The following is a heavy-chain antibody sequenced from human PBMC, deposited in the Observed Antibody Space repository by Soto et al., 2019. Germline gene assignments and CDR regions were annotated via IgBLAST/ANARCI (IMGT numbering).Heavy chain of an antibody. CDR3: ASYWGGSSSSCDAGY. V-gene: IGHV4-30-4*01. D-gene: IGHD2-2*01. Sequence: QVQLQESGPGLVKPSQTLSLTCTVSGGSVSIGDYYWSWIRQPPGKGLEWIGYIYYSGSTYYNPIRKRAVIISVVTCKIHFSLKLSAVTAVDTVVDYCASYWGGSSSSCDAGYRGKGIVVT. J-gene: IGHJ4*02. CDR2: IYYSGST. CDR1: GGSVSIGDYY.